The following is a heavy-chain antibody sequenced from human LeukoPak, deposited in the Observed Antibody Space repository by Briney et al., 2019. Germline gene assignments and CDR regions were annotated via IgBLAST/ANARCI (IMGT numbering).Heavy chain of an antibody. CDR1: RFTFRNNW. CDR2: IKQDGSEK. J-gene: IGHJ4*02. V-gene: IGHV3-7*01. CDR3: ARETPDSSGWD. Sequence: GGSLRLSCAASRFTFRNNWMSWVRQAPGKGLEWVANIKQDGSEKNYVDSVKGRFIISRDNAKNSLYLQMNSLRAEDTAVYYCARETPDSSGWDWGQGTLVTVSS. D-gene: IGHD6-19*01.